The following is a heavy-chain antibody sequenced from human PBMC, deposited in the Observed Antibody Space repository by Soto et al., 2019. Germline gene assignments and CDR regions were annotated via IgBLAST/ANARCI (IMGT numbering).Heavy chain of an antibody. Sequence: GGSLRLSCAASGFTFDDYGMSWVRQAPGKGLEWVSGINWNGGSTGYADSVKGRFTISRDNAKNSLYLQMNSLRAEDTALYYCARDGSDVYYYYGMDVWGQGTTVTVSS. V-gene: IGHV3-20*04. CDR2: INWNGGST. CDR1: GFTFDDYG. J-gene: IGHJ6*02. CDR3: ARDGSDVYYYYGMDV. D-gene: IGHD6-25*01.